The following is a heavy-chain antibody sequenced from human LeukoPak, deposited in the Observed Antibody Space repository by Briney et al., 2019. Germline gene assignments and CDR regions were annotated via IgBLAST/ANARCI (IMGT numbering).Heavy chain of an antibody. CDR1: GFTFSSSA. Sequence: PGGSLRLSCAASGFTFSSSAMSWVRQAPGKGLEYVSSINTNGANTYYADSVKGRFTISRDNSRNTVYVQMNSLTPEDTAVYYCVKGLDYSSSQMDSWGQGTLVTVSS. CDR2: INTNGANT. V-gene: IGHV3-64*05. J-gene: IGHJ4*02. D-gene: IGHD6-6*01. CDR3: VKGLDYSSSQMDS.